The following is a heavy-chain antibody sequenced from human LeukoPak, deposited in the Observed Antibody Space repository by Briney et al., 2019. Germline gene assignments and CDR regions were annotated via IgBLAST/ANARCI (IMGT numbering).Heavy chain of an antibody. D-gene: IGHD1-26*01. J-gene: IGHJ4*02. V-gene: IGHV1-2*06. CDR3: ARGIVGATTSEDY. CDR2: INPNSGGT. CDR1: GYTFTGYY. Sequence: GASVKVSCKASGYTFTGYYMHWVRQAPGQGLEWMGRINPNSGGTNYAQKFQGRVTMTRDTSISTAYMELSRLRSDDTAVYYCARGIVGATTSEDYWGQGTLVTVSS.